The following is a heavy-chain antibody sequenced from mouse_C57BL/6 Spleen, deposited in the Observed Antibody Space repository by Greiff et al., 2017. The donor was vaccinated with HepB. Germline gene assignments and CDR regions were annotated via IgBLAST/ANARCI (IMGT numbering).Heavy chain of an antibody. CDR3: TRDGLYAMDY. Sequence: EVKLQESGEGLVKPGGSLKLSCAASGFTFSSYAMSWVRQTPEKRLEWVAYISSGGDYIYYADTVKGRFTISRDSARNTLYLQMSSLKSEDTAMYYCTRDGLYAMDYWGQGTSVTVSS. CDR1: GFTFSSYA. D-gene: IGHD2-3*01. J-gene: IGHJ4*01. V-gene: IGHV5-9-1*02. CDR2: ISSGGDYI.